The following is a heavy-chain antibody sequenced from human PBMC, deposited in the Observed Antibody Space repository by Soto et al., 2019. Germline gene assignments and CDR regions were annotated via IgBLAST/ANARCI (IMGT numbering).Heavy chain of an antibody. CDR3: ARVVYYGSGSYYGFYFDY. CDR1: GFTFRSYA. J-gene: IGHJ4*02. D-gene: IGHD3-10*01. CDR2: ISGRGGST. Sequence: GGSLRLSCAASGFTFRSYAMSWVRQAPGKGLEWVSAISGRGGSTYYADSVKGRFTISRDNSKNTLYLQMNSLRAEDTAVYYCARVVYYGSGSYYGFYFDYWGQGTLVTDSS. V-gene: IGHV3-23*01.